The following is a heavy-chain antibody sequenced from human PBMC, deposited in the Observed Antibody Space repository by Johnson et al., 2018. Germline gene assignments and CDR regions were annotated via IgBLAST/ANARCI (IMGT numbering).Heavy chain of an antibody. D-gene: IGHD6-13*01. V-gene: IGHV3-30*03. CDR3: AREEGIAAAGLLQH. Sequence: QVQLVQSGGGVVQPGRSLRLSCAASGFNFSSYGMHWVRQAPGKGLEWVAVISYDGSNKYFADSVKGRFTISRDNSKNSLYLQMNSLRAEDTAVYYCAREEGIAAAGLLQHWGQGTLVTVSS. CDR2: ISYDGSNK. J-gene: IGHJ1*01. CDR1: GFNFSSYG.